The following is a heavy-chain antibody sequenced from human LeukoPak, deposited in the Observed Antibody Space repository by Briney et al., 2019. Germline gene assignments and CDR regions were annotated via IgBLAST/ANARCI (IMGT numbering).Heavy chain of an antibody. Sequence: PGRSLRLSCAASGFTFSSYAMSWVRQAPGKGLEWVSAISGSGGSTYYADSVKGRFTISRDNSKNTLYLQMNSLRAEDTAVYYCAKVRGTDLVVVVAATPYYYYGMDVWGQGTTVTVSS. V-gene: IGHV3-23*01. J-gene: IGHJ6*02. CDR3: AKVRGTDLVVVVAATPYYYYGMDV. CDR2: ISGSGGST. D-gene: IGHD2-15*01. CDR1: GFTFSSYA.